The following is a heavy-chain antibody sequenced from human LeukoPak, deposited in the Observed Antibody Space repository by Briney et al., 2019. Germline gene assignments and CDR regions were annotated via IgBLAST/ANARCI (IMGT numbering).Heavy chain of an antibody. CDR3: TKDLTDYHYYYTDV. CDR1: GFTFSSSA. CDR2: ISGSGGST. J-gene: IGHJ6*03. Sequence: GGSLRLSCAASGFTFSSSAMSWVRQAPGKGLEWVSAISGSGGSTYYADSVKGRFTISRDNSKNTLYLQMNSLRAEDTAVYYCTKDLTDYHYYYTDVWGKGTTVIVS. D-gene: IGHD2-21*02. V-gene: IGHV3-23*01.